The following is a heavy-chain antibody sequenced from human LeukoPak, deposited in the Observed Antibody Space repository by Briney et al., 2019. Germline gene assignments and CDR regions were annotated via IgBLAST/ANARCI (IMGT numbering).Heavy chain of an antibody. V-gene: IGHV3-53*01. Sequence: PGGSLRLSCAASGFTVSSNYMSWVRQAPGKGLEWVSVIYSGGSTYYADSVKGRFTISRDNSKNTLYLQMNSLRAEDTAVYYCARYVDTAMVTTPFDYWGQGTLVTVSS. J-gene: IGHJ4*02. CDR3: ARYVDTAMVTTPFDY. CDR1: GFTVSSNY. CDR2: IYSGGST. D-gene: IGHD5-18*01.